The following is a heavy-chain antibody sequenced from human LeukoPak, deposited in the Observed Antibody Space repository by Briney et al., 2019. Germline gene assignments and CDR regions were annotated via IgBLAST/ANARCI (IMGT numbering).Heavy chain of an antibody. CDR1: GFTFSSYN. D-gene: IGHD6-13*01. J-gene: IGHJ4*02. CDR2: ISSSSTI. V-gene: IGHV3-48*02. Sequence: GGSLRLSCAASGFTFSSYNMNWVRQAPGKGLEWVSYISSSSTIYYADSVKGRFTISRDNAKNSLYLQMNSLRDEDTAVYYCARDGPAAGTDYWGQGTLVTVSS. CDR3: ARDGPAAGTDY.